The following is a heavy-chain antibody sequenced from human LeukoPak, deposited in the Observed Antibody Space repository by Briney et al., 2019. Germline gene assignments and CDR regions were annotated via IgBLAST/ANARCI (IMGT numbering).Heavy chain of an antibody. J-gene: IGHJ4*02. CDR3: ARAYDFWSGYYGY. CDR1: GGSISSSSYY. V-gene: IGHV4-39*01. CDR2: IYYSGNT. D-gene: IGHD3-3*01. Sequence: SETLSLTCTVSGGSISSSSYYWGWIRQPPGKGLEWIASIYYSGNTYYNPSLKSRVTISVDTSKNQFSLKLSSVTAADTAVYYCARAYDFWSGYYGYWGQGTLVTVSS.